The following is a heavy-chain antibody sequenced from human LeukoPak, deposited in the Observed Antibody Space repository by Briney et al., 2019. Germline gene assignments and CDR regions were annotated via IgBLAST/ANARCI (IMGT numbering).Heavy chain of an antibody. J-gene: IGHJ4*02. Sequence: GRSLRLSCAASGFTFSSYGMHWVRQAPGKGLEWVAVISYDGSNKYYADSVKGRFTISRDNAKNSLYLQMNSLRAEDTAVYYCATSGYSSSWYFGWGQGTLVTVSS. CDR3: ATSGYSSSWYFG. V-gene: IGHV3-30*03. CDR2: ISYDGSNK. D-gene: IGHD6-13*01. CDR1: GFTFSSYG.